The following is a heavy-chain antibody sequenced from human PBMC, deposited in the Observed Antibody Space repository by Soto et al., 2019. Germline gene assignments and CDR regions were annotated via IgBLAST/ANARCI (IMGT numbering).Heavy chain of an antibody. D-gene: IGHD5-12*01. CDR1: GYTFKSYA. Sequence: QVQLVQSGAEVKEPGASVTVSCKASGYTFKSYAVMWVRKAPGQGLERMGWISGHNGKADYAETFQGRVIMTTDTSTATASMDLRGLRSDDTAVYYCARKGYIGNFAMDVWGQGTTVTVSS. CDR3: ARKGYIGNFAMDV. J-gene: IGHJ6*02. CDR2: ISGHNGKA. V-gene: IGHV1-18*04.